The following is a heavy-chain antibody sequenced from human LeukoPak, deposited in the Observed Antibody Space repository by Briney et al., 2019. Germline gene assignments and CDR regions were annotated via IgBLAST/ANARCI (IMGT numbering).Heavy chain of an antibody. J-gene: IGHJ3*02. D-gene: IGHD3-22*01. V-gene: IGHV4-34*01. CDR2: INHSGST. CDR3: ARDRLNYYDSSGYYSCAFDI. Sequence: PSETLSLTCAVYGGSFSGYYWSWIRQPPGKGLEWIGEINHSGSTNYNPSLKSRVTISVDTSKNQFSLKLSSVTAADTAVYYCARDRLNYYDSSGYYSCAFDIWGQGTMVTVSS. CDR1: GGSFSGYY.